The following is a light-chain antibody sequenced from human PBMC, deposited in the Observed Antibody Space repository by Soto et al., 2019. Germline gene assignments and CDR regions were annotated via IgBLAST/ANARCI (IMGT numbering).Light chain of an antibody. CDR1: SSDVGGYNY. CDR2: DVS. V-gene: IGLV2-14*01. Sequence: QSVLTQPASVSGSPGQSITISCTGTSSDVGGYNYVSWYQQVPGKAPKLMIYDVSNRPSGVSNRFSASKSGNTASLTISGLQAEDEADYYCSSYTISSTVIFGGGTKVTVL. CDR3: SSYTISSTVI. J-gene: IGLJ2*01.